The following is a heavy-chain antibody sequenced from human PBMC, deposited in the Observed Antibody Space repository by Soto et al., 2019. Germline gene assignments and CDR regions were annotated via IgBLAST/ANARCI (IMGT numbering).Heavy chain of an antibody. D-gene: IGHD3-9*01. J-gene: IGHJ6*02. CDR3: ARASRLLRYFDWSPPNYGMDV. Sequence: PSETLSLTCAVYGGSFSGYYWSWIRQPPGKGLEWIGEINHSGSTNYNPSLKSRVTISVDTSKNQFSLKLSSVTAADTAVYYCARASRLLRYFDWSPPNYGMDVWGQGTTVTVSS. CDR2: INHSGST. CDR1: GGSFSGYY. V-gene: IGHV4-34*01.